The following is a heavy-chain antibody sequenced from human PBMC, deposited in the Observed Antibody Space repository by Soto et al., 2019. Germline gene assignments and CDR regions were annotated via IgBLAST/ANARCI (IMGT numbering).Heavy chain of an antibody. CDR3: AKAMTTPDY. Sequence: QVQLVESGGGVVQPGRSPRLSCAASGFTFSSYGMHWVRQAPGKGLEWVAVISYDGSNKYYADSVKGRFTLSRDNSKNTLYLQMNSLRAEDTAVYYCAKAMTTPDYWGQGTLVTVSS. D-gene: IGHD2-15*01. J-gene: IGHJ4*02. CDR2: ISYDGSNK. CDR1: GFTFSSYG. V-gene: IGHV3-30*18.